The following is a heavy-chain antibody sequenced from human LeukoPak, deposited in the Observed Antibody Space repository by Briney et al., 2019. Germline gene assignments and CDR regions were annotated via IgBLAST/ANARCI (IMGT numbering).Heavy chain of an antibody. V-gene: IGHV3-48*04. Sequence: GGSLRLSCAASGFTFSSYGMTWVRQAPGKGLEWASYISSSSSTIYYADSVKGRFTISRDNAKNSLYLQMNSLRAEDTAVYCCARDEGNYAGYHYYMDVWGKGTTVTVSS. CDR3: ARDEGNYAGYHYYMDV. CDR1: GFTFSSYG. J-gene: IGHJ6*03. D-gene: IGHD2-2*01. CDR2: ISSSSSTI.